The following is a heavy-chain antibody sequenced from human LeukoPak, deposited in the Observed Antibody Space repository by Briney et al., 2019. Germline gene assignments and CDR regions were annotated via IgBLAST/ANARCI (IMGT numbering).Heavy chain of an antibody. CDR2: IIPIFGTA. J-gene: IGHJ6*03. Sequence: GASVKVSCKASGYTFTSYGISWVRQAPGQGLEWMGGIIPIFGTANYAQKFQGRVTITADESTSTAYMELSSLRSEDTVVYYCARTTILTGNYYGSGRGYYYYYMDVWGKGTTVTISS. CDR1: GYTFTSYG. D-gene: IGHD3-10*01. V-gene: IGHV1-69*13. CDR3: ARTTILTGNYYGSGRGYYYYYMDV.